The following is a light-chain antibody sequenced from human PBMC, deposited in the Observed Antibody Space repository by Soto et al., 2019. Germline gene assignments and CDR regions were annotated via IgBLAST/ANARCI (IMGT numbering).Light chain of an antibody. V-gene: IGKV3-15*01. CDR2: GAS. Sequence: ELVMTQSPDTLSVSPGERATLYCRASQNVKRNLGWYQQKAGQAPRLLIYGASTRATGIPDRFSGSGSGTEFTLTLGFLLSDDSAVCFCQQYNTGYPFGQGTRLEIK. J-gene: IGKJ2*01. CDR3: QQYNTGYP. CDR1: QNVKRN.